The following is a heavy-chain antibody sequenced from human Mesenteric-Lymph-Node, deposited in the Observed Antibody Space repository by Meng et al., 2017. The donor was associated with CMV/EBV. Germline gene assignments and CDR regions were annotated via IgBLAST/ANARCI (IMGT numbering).Heavy chain of an antibody. CDR1: GFIFTNYA. J-gene: IGHJ6*02. Sequence: LKISCAASGFIFTNYAMSWVRQAPGKGLEWLATIQPDGGAQYYLDSVKGRFTISRDNAKNSVHLQMDSLRGDDTAVYYCARDFAPYGLDVWGQGTAVTVSS. CDR3: ARDFAPYGLDV. CDR2: IQPDGGAQ. V-gene: IGHV3-7*01.